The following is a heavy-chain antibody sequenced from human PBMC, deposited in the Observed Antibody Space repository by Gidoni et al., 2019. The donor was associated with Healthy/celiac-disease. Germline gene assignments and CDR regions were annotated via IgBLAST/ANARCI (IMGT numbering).Heavy chain of an antibody. CDR3: AKGGDSSSSLFDY. CDR1: GFTFSSYG. D-gene: IGHD6-6*01. V-gene: IGHV3-30*18. CDR2: KSYDGSNK. Sequence: QVQLVESGGGVVQPGRSLRLSCAASGFTFSSYGMHWVRQAPGKGLAWVAVKSYDGSNKYYSDSGKGRFTISRDNSKNTLYLQMTSLRAEDTAVYYCAKGGDSSSSLFDYWGQGTLVTVSS. J-gene: IGHJ4*02.